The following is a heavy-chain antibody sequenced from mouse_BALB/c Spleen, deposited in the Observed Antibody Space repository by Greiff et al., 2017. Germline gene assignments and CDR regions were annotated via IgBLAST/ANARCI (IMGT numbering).Heavy chain of an antibody. J-gene: IGHJ1*01. V-gene: IGHV3-2*02. Sequence: EVQRVESGPGLVKPSQSLSLTCTVTGYSITSDYAWNWIRQFPGNKLEWMGYISYSGSTSYNPSLKSRISITRDTSKNQFFLQLNSVTTEDTATYYCAREGGNSYFDVWGAGTTVTVSS. CDR1: GYSITSDYA. CDR3: AREGGNSYFDV. CDR2: ISYSGST.